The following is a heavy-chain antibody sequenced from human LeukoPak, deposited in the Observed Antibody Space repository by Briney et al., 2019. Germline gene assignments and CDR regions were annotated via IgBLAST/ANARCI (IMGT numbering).Heavy chain of an antibody. D-gene: IGHD6-13*01. Sequence: SVKVSCKASGFTFTSSAVQWVRQARGQRLEWIGWIVVGSGNTNYAQKFQERVTITRDMSTSTAYMELSSLRSEDTAVYYCATERLWGSSWPIGYFDLWGRGTLVTVSS. CDR1: GFTFTSSA. J-gene: IGHJ2*01. CDR2: IVVGSGNT. V-gene: IGHV1-58*01. CDR3: ATERLWGSSWPIGYFDL.